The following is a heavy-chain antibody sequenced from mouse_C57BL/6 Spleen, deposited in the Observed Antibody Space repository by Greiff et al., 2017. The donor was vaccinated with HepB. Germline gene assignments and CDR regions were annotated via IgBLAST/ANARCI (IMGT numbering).Heavy chain of an antibody. CDR2: INPNNGGT. Sequence: VQLQQSGPELVKPGASVKMSCKASGYTFTDYNMHWVKQSHGKSLEWIGYINPNNGGTSYNQKFKGKATLTVNKSSSTAYMELRSLTSEDSAVYYCASDYDEGYHDVWGTGTTVTVSS. J-gene: IGHJ1*03. V-gene: IGHV1-22*01. D-gene: IGHD2-4*01. CDR1: GYTFTDYN. CDR3: ASDYDEGYHDV.